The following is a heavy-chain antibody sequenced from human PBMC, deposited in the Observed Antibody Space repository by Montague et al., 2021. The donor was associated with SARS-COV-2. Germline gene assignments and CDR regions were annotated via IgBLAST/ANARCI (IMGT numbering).Heavy chain of an antibody. J-gene: IGHJ4*02. V-gene: IGHV4-61*02. CDR2: IYTSGTT. D-gene: IGHD5-12*01. Sequence: TLSLTCTVSGGSISSGSYYWSWIRQPAGKGLEWIGRIYTSGTTDYSFSLKSRVTISVDTSKNQFSQKLTSVTAADTAVYYCARAHSGSWAHLDNWGQGGLVTVSS. CDR1: GGSISSGSYY. CDR3: ARAHSGSWAHLDN.